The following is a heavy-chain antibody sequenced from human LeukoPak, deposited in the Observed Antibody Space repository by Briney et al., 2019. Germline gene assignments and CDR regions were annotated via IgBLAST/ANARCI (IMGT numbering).Heavy chain of an antibody. Sequence: PGGSLRLSCAASGFIFNNYAMSWVRQAPGKGLEWVSSISGTGATTYYADSVKGRFAISRDNSKNTLYLQMSSLRAEDTAVYYCARDQRFGDLDDYRGQGTLVTVSS. J-gene: IGHJ4*02. CDR3: ARDQRFGDLDDY. CDR1: GFIFNNYA. D-gene: IGHD3-10*01. CDR2: ISGTGATT. V-gene: IGHV3-23*01.